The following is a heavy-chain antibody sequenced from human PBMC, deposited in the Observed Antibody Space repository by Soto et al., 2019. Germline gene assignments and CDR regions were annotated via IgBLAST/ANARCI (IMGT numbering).Heavy chain of an antibody. CDR3: AALEWPNYYYYGMDV. J-gene: IGHJ6*02. V-gene: IGHV1-18*04. Sequence: QVQLVQSGAEVKKPGAAVKVSCKASGYTFTSYGISWVRQAPGQGLEWMGWISAYNGNTNYAQKLQGRVTMTTDTSTSTAYMELRSLRSDDTAVYYCAALEWPNYYYYGMDVWGQGTTVTVSS. D-gene: IGHD3-3*01. CDR2: ISAYNGNT. CDR1: GYTFTSYG.